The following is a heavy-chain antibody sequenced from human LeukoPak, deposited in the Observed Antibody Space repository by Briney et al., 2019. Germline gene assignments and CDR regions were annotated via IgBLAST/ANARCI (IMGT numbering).Heavy chain of an antibody. D-gene: IGHD3-3*01. CDR2: IYYSGST. Sequence: SETLSLTCTVSGGSISSGDYYWSWIRQPPGKGLEWIGYIYYSGSTYYNPSLKSRVTISVDTSKNQFSLKLSSVTAADTAVYYCARESYDFWSGYYPYFDYWGQGTLVTVSS. CDR1: GGSISSGDYY. V-gene: IGHV4-30-4*08. J-gene: IGHJ4*02. CDR3: ARESYDFWSGYYPYFDY.